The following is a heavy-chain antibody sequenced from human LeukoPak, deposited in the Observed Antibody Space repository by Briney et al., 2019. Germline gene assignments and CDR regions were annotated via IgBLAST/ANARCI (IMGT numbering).Heavy chain of an antibody. Sequence: GGSLRLSCAASGFTFDDYAMHWVRQAPGMGLVWVSLISGDGGSTYYADSVKGRFTISRDNIKNSLYVQMNSLRTEDTAMYYCAKSSSWNNYCMDAWGKGTTVTVSS. J-gene: IGHJ6*03. V-gene: IGHV3-43*02. D-gene: IGHD6-13*01. CDR1: GFTFDDYA. CDR2: ISGDGGST. CDR3: AKSSSWNNYCMDA.